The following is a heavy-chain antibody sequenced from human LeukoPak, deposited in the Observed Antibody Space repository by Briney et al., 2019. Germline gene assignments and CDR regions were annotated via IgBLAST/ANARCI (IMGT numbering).Heavy chain of an antibody. CDR3: ARDRVGATQFDY. V-gene: IGHV3-30*01. CDR1: GFPFSSYA. Sequence: GGSLRLSCAASGFPFSSYAMHWARQAPGKGLEWVAVISYDGSNKYYADSVKGRFTISRDNSKNTLYLQMNSLRAEDTAVYYCARDRVGATQFDYWGQGTLVTVSS. J-gene: IGHJ4*02. CDR2: ISYDGSNK. D-gene: IGHD1-26*01.